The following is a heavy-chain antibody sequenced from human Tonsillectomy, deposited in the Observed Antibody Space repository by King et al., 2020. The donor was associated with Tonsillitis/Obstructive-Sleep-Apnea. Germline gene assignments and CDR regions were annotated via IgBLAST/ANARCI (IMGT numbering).Heavy chain of an antibody. CDR3: ASTIAVAGPSRYYFDY. J-gene: IGHJ4*02. Sequence: LPLQESGPGLVKPSETLSLTCTVSGGSISSSSYYWGWIRPPPGKGLEWIGSIYYSGSTYYNPSLKSRVTISVDTSKNQFSLKLSSVTAADTAVYYCASTIAVAGPSRYYFDYWGQGTLVTVSS. D-gene: IGHD6-19*01. CDR2: IYYSGST. V-gene: IGHV4-39*01. CDR1: GGSISSSSYY.